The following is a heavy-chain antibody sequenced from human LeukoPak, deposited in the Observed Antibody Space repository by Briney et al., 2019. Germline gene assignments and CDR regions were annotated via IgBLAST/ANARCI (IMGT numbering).Heavy chain of an antibody. CDR3: ARLVRSWYNWFDP. V-gene: IGHV4-39*01. CDR2: IYYSGRT. D-gene: IGHD6-13*01. Sequence: SETLSLTCTVSAGSISSSNYYWGWIRQPPGKGLEWIGSIYYSGRTYYNPSLKSRVTISVDTSKKQFSLKLSSVTAADTAVYYCARLVRSWYNWFDPWGQGTLVTVSS. CDR1: AGSISSSNYY. J-gene: IGHJ5*02.